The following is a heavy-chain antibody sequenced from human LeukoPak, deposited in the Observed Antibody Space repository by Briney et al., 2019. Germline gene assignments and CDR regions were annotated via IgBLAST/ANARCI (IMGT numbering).Heavy chain of an antibody. CDR2: ISYDGSNK. CDR3: ARDIVWIAVAGAFDY. V-gene: IGHV3-30-3*01. D-gene: IGHD6-19*01. J-gene: IGHJ4*02. Sequence: TGRSLRLSCAASGFTFSSYAMHWVRQAPGEGLEWVAVISYDGSNKYYADSVKGRFTISRDNSKNTLYLQMNSLRAEDTAVYYCARDIVWIAVAGAFDYWGQGTLVTVSS. CDR1: GFTFSSYA.